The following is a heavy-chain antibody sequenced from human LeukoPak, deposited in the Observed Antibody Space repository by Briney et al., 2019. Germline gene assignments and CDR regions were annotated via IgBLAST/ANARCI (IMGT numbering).Heavy chain of an antibody. J-gene: IGHJ4*02. CDR2: INHSGST. V-gene: IGHV4-34*01. Sequence: SETLSLTCAVYGGSFSGYYWSWIRQPPGKGLGWLGEINHSGSTNYNPSLKSRVTISVDTSKNQFSLKLSSVTAADTAVYYCARGSGWVTATTGRSLDYWGQGTLVTVSS. D-gene: IGHD2-21*02. CDR1: GGSFSGYY. CDR3: ARGSGWVTATTGRSLDY.